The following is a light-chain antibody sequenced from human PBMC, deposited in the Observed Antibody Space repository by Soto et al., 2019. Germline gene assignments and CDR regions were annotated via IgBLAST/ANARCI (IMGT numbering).Light chain of an antibody. CDR2: DAS. Sequence: EIVLTQSPATLSLSPGERATLSCRASQSVSSYLAWYQQKPGQAPRLLIYDASNRATGIPARFSGSGSGTDFTLTISSLEPEDFAVYYCQQRSNWPPGVTCGKGTRLEIK. J-gene: IGKJ5*01. CDR1: QSVSSY. V-gene: IGKV3-11*01. CDR3: QQRSNWPPGVT.